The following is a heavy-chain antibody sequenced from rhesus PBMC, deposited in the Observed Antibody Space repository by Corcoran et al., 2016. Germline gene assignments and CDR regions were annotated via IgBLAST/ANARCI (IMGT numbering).Heavy chain of an antibody. CDR1: GGSISGYYY. V-gene: IGHV4-73*01. J-gene: IGHJ4*01. D-gene: IGHD1-26*01. CDR3: ARDGRITGTTTFDY. Sequence: QVQLQESGPGLVKPSETLSLTCAVYGGSISGYYYWSWIRQPPGKGLEWIGYIYVNSASTNYNPTLKNRVTISKDTSKNQFALKLSSVTAADTAVYYCARDGRITGTTTFDYWGQGVLVTVSS. CDR2: IYVNSAST.